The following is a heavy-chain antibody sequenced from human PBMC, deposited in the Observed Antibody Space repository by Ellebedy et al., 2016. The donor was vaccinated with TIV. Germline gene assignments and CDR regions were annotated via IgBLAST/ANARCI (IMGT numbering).Heavy chain of an antibody. J-gene: IGHJ4*02. CDR3: ARHVSVAGTGGGFDY. V-gene: IGHV4-59*08. D-gene: IGHD6-19*01. CDR2: IYYSGST. CDR1: GGSFSGYY. Sequence: MPSETLSLTCAVYGGSFSGYYWSWIRQLPGKGLEWIGYIYYSGSTNYNPSLKSRVTISVDTSKNQFSLKLSSVTAADTAVYYCARHVSVAGTGGGFDYWGQGTLVTVSS.